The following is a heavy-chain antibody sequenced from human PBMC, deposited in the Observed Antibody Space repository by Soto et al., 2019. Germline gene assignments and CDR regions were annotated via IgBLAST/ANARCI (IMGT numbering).Heavy chain of an antibody. CDR2: ISYDGSNK. J-gene: IGHJ4*02. Sequence: QVQLVESGGGVVQPGRSLRLSCAASGFTFSSYAMHWVRQAPGKGLEWVAVISYDGSNKYYADSVKGRFTISRDNSKNTLYLQMNSLRAEDTAVYYCASGHTGYSSSWCPGGYWGQGTLVTVSS. CDR1: GFTFSSYA. V-gene: IGHV3-30-3*01. D-gene: IGHD6-13*01. CDR3: ASGHTGYSSSWCPGGY.